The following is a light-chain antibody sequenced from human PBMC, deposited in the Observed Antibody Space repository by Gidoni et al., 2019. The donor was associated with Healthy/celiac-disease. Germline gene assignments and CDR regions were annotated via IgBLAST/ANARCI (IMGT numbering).Light chain of an antibody. CDR2: DAS. Sequence: ETVLTQSPATLSLSPGERATLSCRASQSVSSYLAWYQQKPGQAPRLLIYDASNRATGIPARFSGSGSGTDFTLTISSLEPEDFAVYYCQQRSNWPGTFGQXTRLEIK. V-gene: IGKV3-11*01. CDR1: QSVSSY. CDR3: QQRSNWPGT. J-gene: IGKJ5*01.